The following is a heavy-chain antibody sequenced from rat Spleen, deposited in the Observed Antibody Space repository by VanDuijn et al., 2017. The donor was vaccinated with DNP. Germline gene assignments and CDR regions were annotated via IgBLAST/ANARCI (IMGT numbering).Heavy chain of an antibody. J-gene: IGHJ1*01. CDR3: TRDQGDYSSYILWYFDF. CDR2: ISTSGGST. D-gene: IGHD1-2*01. CDR1: GFTFSSFP. Sequence: EVQLVESGGGLVQPGRSMKLSCAASGFTFSSFPMAWVRQAPTKGLEWVATISTSGGSTYYRDSVKGRFTISRDNAKSTLYLQMNSLRSEDTATYYCTRDQGDYSSYILWYFDFWGPGTMVTVSS. V-gene: IGHV5-46*01.